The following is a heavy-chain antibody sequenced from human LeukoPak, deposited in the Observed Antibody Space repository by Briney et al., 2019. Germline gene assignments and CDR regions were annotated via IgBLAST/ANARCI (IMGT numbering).Heavy chain of an antibody. CDR3: ARSNSGSYQWYFDY. D-gene: IGHD1-26*01. CDR1: GYTFTGYY. CDR2: INPNSGGT. V-gene: IGHV1-2*02. J-gene: IGHJ4*02. Sequence: ASVKVSCKASGYTFTGYYMHWVRQAPGQGLEGMGWINPNSGGTNYAQKFQGRVTMTRDTSISTAYMELSRLRSDDTAVYYCARSNSGSYQWYFDYWGQGTLVTVSS.